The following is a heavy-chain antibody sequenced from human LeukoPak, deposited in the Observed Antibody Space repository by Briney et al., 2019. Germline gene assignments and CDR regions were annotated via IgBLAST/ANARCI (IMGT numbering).Heavy chain of an antibody. CDR1: GFTFSSYA. V-gene: IGHV3-23*01. D-gene: IGHD3-10*01. CDR2: ISGSGGST. J-gene: IGHJ4*02. CDR3: AKGGPTLLWFGELLQEPFDY. Sequence: GGSLRLSCAASGFTFSSYAMSWVRQAPGKGLEWVSAISGSGGSTYYADSVKGRFTISRDNSKNTPYLQMNSLRAEDTAVYYCAKGGPTLLWFGELLQEPFDYWGQGTLVTVSS.